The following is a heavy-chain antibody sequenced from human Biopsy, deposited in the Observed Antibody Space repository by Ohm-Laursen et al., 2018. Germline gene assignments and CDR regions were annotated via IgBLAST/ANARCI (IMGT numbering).Heavy chain of an antibody. V-gene: IGHV1-8*01. CDR1: GYTFTSYE. Sequence: GASVKVSCKASGYTFTSYEINWVRQATGQGLEWMGWMNPNSGNTGYAQKFQGRVTMTRNTSISTAYMEVSSLRSEDTAVYYFARGRNPVWFGEDLDYWGQGTPVTVSS. CDR2: MNPNSGNT. CDR3: ARGRNPVWFGEDLDY. D-gene: IGHD3-10*01. J-gene: IGHJ4*02.